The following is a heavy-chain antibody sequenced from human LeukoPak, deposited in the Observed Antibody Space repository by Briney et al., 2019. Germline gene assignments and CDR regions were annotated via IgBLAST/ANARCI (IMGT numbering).Heavy chain of an antibody. J-gene: IGHJ6*03. CDR2: INSDGSST. Sequence: PGGSLRLSCAASGFTFSSYWMHWVRQAPGKGLVWVSRINSDGSSTNYADSVKGRFTISRDNAMNSLYLQMNSLRAEDTAVYYCARDYRYYDILTGYDSNYYMDVWGKGTTVTISS. CDR3: ARDYRYYDILTGYDSNYYMDV. CDR1: GFTFSSYW. V-gene: IGHV3-74*01. D-gene: IGHD3-9*01.